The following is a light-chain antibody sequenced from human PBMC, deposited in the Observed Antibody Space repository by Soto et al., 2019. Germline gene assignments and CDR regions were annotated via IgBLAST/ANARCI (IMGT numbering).Light chain of an antibody. V-gene: IGKV1-5*01. CDR1: PNIGGW. J-gene: IGKJ1*01. CDR2: DAS. CDR3: QQYNYYWT. Sequence: DIQMTQSPSTLSASVGDRVTITCRASPNIGGWLAWYQQKPGTAPKLLIYDASSLQSGVPSRFSGSGSGTEFTLTISSLQPDDFATYYCQQYNYYWTFGQGTKVDIK.